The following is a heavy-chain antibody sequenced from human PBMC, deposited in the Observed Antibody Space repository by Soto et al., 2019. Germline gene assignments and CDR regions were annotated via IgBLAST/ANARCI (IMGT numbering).Heavy chain of an antibody. CDR2: IIPYHGNT. Sequence: ASVKVSCKASGYTFTSYGISWVRQVPGQGLEWMGRIIPYHGNTNYAQKLQGRVTITTDKSTSTAYMELSSLRSEDTAVYYCARDREYSGYDPKPPHTIHWFDPLGQGTLVTVSS. V-gene: IGHV1-18*01. CDR1: GYTFTSYG. CDR3: ARDREYSGYDPKPPHTIHWFDP. D-gene: IGHD5-12*01. J-gene: IGHJ5*02.